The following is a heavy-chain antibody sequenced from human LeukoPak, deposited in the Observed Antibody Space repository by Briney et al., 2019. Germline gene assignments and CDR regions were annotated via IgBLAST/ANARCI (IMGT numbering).Heavy chain of an antibody. V-gene: IGHV3-74*01. CDR2: INTDGSNT. Sequence: GGSLRLSCAAPGFTFSNYWMHWVRQAPGKGLEWVSRINTDGSNTRYADSVKGRFTISRDNAKNTLYPQMNSLRADDTAVYFCAFPMTIVTPGSFDIWGQGTMVTVST. CDR3: AFPMTIVTPGSFDI. CDR1: GFTFSNYW. D-gene: IGHD4-17*01. J-gene: IGHJ3*02.